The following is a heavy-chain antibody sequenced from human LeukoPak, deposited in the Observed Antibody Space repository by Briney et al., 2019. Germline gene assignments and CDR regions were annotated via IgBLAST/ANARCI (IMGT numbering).Heavy chain of an antibody. V-gene: IGHV3-66*01. Sequence: GGSLRLSCAASGFTVISNYISWVRQAPGKGLEWVSVIYSGGNTYYADSVKGRFTISRDNSKKELYLQMNSLRAERTAVSICAREIYYYDSSGYRNTFDYWGQGTLVTVSS. CDR1: GFTVISNY. J-gene: IGHJ4*02. CDR2: IYSGGNT. D-gene: IGHD3-22*01. CDR3: AREIYYYDSSGYRNTFDY.